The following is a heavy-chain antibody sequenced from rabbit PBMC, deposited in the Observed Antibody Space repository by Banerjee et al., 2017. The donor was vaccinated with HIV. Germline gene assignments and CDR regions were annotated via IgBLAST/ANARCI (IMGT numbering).Heavy chain of an antibody. CDR2: ISGGGAEST. CDR3: ARGTYGYAGYAPNL. J-gene: IGHJ4*01. D-gene: IGHD6-1*01. Sequence: QSLEESGGDLVKPGASLTLTCTASGFSFSSGYYMCWVRQAPGKGLEWVACISGGGAESTFYASWAKGLFSISKTSSTTVTLQMTSLTAADTATYFCARGTYGYAGYAPNLWGQGTLVTVS. CDR1: GFSFSSGYY. V-gene: IGHV1S40*01.